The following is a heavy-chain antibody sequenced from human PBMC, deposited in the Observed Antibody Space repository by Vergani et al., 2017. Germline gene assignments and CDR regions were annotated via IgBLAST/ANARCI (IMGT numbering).Heavy chain of an antibody. CDR3: ARAGITMVRGVNGYGMDV. CDR2: ISYDGSNK. V-gene: IGHV3-30-3*01. Sequence: QVQLVESGGGVVQPGRSLRLSCAASGFTFSSYAMHWVRQAPGKGLEWVAVISYDGSNKYYADSVKGRFTISRDNAKNSLYLQMNSLRAEDTAVYYCARAGITMVRGVNGYGMDVWGQGTTVTVSS. CDR1: GFTFSSYA. J-gene: IGHJ6*02. D-gene: IGHD3-10*01.